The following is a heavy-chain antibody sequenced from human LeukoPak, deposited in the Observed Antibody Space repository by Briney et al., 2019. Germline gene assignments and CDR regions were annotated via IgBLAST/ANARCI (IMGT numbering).Heavy chain of an antibody. CDR2: IKSDGTLI. CDR1: GFTFSRYW. J-gene: IGHJ4*02. Sequence: PGGSLRLSCEASGFTFSRYWMYWVRQAPGKGLEWVSRIKSDGTLISYAESVRGRFTISRDNAKNTLFLEMNSLRVDDTAIYYCARDDEDSSGWTFDDCGEGTLVTV. D-gene: IGHD6-19*01. CDR3: ARDDEDSSGWTFDD. V-gene: IGHV3-74*01.